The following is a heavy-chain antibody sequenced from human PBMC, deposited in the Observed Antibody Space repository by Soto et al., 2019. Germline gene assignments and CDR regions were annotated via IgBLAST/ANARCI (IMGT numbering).Heavy chain of an antibody. CDR3: ADMPVATTADY. Sequence: EVQLVESGGGLVKPGGSLRLSCVGSGFTFANAWMNWVRQAPGKGLEWVGLIKTNAEGGTTNYAAPVKGRFTISRDDSKDTVYRHMSSLTTEDTAVYYCADMPVATTADYWGRGTLVTVSS. J-gene: IGHJ4*02. V-gene: IGHV3-15*01. D-gene: IGHD5-12*01. CDR2: IKTNAEGGTT. CDR1: GFTFANAW.